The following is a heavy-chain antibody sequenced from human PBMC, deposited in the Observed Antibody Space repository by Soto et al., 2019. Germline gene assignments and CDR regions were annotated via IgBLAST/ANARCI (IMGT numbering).Heavy chain of an antibody. D-gene: IGHD5-18*01. Sequence: QVQLEETGEGVGQPGRSLRLSCAASGFTFSSYAMHWVRQAPGKGLEWVAVISYDGSNKYYADSVKGRFTISRDNSKNTLYLQMNSLRAEDTAVYYCARDPLWGTAMVLLYFDLWGRGTLVTVSS. CDR1: GFTFSSYA. V-gene: IGHV3-30-3*01. CDR2: ISYDGSNK. CDR3: ARDPLWGTAMVLLYFDL. J-gene: IGHJ2*01.